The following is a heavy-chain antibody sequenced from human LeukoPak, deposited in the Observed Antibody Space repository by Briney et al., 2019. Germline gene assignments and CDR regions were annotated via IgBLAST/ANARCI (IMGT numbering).Heavy chain of an antibody. CDR1: GFTFSDYA. J-gene: IGHJ4*02. Sequence: GGSLRLSCAASGFTFSDYAMTWVRQDPGKGLEWISTISGSGGSTYYADSVKGRFTISRDNSKTTLYLQMNSLRVEDTAVYYCAKDARRSSGWYFFDHWGQGTLVTVSS. V-gene: IGHV3-23*01. CDR2: ISGSGGST. CDR3: AKDARRSSGWYFFDH. D-gene: IGHD6-19*01.